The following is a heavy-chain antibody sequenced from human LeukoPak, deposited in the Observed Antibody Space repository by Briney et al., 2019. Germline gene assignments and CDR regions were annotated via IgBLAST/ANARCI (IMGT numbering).Heavy chain of an antibody. Sequence: GGSLRLSCAASGFIFSGYAMSWVRQAPGKGLEWASAISGSGGSTYYADSVKGRFTISRDNSKNTLYLQMNSLRAEDTAAYYCASPFDSSGPNWVYWGQGTLVTVSS. CDR2: ISGSGGST. CDR3: ASPFDSSGPNWVY. CDR1: GFIFSGYA. V-gene: IGHV3-23*01. D-gene: IGHD3-22*01. J-gene: IGHJ4*02.